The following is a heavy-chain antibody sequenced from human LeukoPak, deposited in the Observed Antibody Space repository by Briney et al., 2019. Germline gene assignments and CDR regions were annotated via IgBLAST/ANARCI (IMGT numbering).Heavy chain of an antibody. CDR2: ISSSSSYI. D-gene: IGHD5-12*01. CDR3: AGEGWLRRAPDY. V-gene: IGHV3-21*01. J-gene: IGHJ4*02. CDR1: GFTFSSYS. Sequence: NPGGSLRLSCAASGFTFSSYSMNWVRQAPGKGLEWVSSISSSSSYIYYADSVKGRFTISRDNAKNSLYLQMNSLRVEDTAVYYCAGEGWLRRAPDYWGQGTLVTVSS.